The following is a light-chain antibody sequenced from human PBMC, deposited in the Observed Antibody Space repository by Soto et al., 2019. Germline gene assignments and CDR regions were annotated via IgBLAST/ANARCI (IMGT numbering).Light chain of an antibody. CDR3: TSYVGSDIWV. CDR2: EVS. CDR1: RSAVGAYKY. J-gene: IGLJ3*02. V-gene: IGLV2-8*01. Sequence: QSALTQPPSASGSPERQATIPGPGTRSAVGAYKYVSWYQQYPGKAPKLMIYEVSKRPSGVPDRFSGSKSGNTASLTVSGLQAEDEADYYCTSYVGSDIWVFGGGTKLTVL.